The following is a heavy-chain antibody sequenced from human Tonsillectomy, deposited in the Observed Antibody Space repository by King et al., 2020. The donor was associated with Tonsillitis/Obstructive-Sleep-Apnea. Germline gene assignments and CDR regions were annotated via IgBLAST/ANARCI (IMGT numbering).Heavy chain of an antibody. CDR3: ATHGDYVAPGWFDP. V-gene: IGHV4-39*01. J-gene: IGHJ5*02. D-gene: IGHD4-17*01. CDR1: GGSISSSSYY. CDR2: IYYSGST. Sequence: QLQESGPGLVKPSETLSLTCTVSGGSISSSSYYWGWIRQPPGKGLEWIGSIYYSGSTYYNPSLKSRVTISVDTSKNQFSLNLSSVTAADTAVYYCATHGDYVAPGWFDPWGQGTLVTVSS.